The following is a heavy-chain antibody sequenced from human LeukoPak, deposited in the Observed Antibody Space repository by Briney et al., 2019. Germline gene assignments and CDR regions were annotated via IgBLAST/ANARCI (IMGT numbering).Heavy chain of an antibody. D-gene: IGHD6-13*01. CDR1: GYTFTGYY. Sequence: ASVKVSCKASGYTFTGYYMHWVRQAPGQGLEWMGWINPNSGGTNYAQKFQGRVTMTRDTSINTAYMELSRLRSDDTAVYYCVRGGGYSSSSSFDYWGQGTLVTVSS. J-gene: IGHJ4*02. V-gene: IGHV1-2*02. CDR3: VRGGGYSSSSSFDY. CDR2: INPNSGGT.